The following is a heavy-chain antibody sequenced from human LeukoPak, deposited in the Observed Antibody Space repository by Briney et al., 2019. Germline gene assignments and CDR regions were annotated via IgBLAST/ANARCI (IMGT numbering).Heavy chain of an antibody. D-gene: IGHD4-23*01. J-gene: IGHJ4*02. CDR2: IYYSGST. CDR1: GGSISSYY. Sequence: SETLSLTCTVSGGSISSYYWSWIRKPPGKGLEWIGYIYYSGSTNYNPSLKSRVTISVDKSKNQFSLKLSSVTAADTAVYYCARVRSGGNDFDYWGQGTLVTVSS. V-gene: IGHV4-59*12. CDR3: ARVRSGGNDFDY.